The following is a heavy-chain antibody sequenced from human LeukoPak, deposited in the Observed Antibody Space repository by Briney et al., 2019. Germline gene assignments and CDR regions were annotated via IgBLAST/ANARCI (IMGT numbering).Heavy chain of an antibody. CDR2: INPNSGGT. CDR1: GYTFTGYY. D-gene: IGHD6-19*01. V-gene: IGHV1-2*02. CDR3: ARDHRDSSGWPYFDY. J-gene: IGHJ4*02. Sequence: ASVKVSCMASGYTFTGYYMHWVRQAPGQGLEWMGWINPNSGGTNYAQKFQGRVTMTRDTSISTAYMELSRLRSDDTAVYYCARDHRDSSGWPYFDYWGQGTLVTVSS.